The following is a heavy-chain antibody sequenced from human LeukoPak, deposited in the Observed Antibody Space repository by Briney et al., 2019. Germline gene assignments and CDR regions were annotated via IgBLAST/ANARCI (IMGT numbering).Heavy chain of an antibody. CDR2: ISSSGSFI. CDR1: GFIFNDYY. J-gene: IGHJ4*02. D-gene: IGHD2-2*01. CDR3: ARDYRCSSTRCKDPTFDY. Sequence: GGSLRLSCAASGFIFNDYYMSWIRQAPGKGLEWVSYISSSGSFIYYADSVKGRFTISRDNAKNTLYLQMNSLRVEDTAVYCCARDYRCSSTRCKDPTFDYWSQGTLVTVSS. V-gene: IGHV3-11*01.